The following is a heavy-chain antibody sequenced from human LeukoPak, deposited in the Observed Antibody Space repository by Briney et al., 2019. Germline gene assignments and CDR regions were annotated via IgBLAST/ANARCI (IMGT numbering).Heavy chain of an antibody. CDR2: IYTSGST. Sequence: SETLSLTCTVSGGSISSGSYYWSWIRQPAGKGLEWIGRIYTSGSTNYNPSLKSRVTISVDTSKNQFSLKLSSVTAADTAVYYCASGALRGSYFGDYYYYYMDVWGKGTTVTVSS. CDR3: ASGALRGSYFGDYYYYYMDV. CDR1: GGSISSGSYY. D-gene: IGHD1-26*01. V-gene: IGHV4-61*02. J-gene: IGHJ6*03.